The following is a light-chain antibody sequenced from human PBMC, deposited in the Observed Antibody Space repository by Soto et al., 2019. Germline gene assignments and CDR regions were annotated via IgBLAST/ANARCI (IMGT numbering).Light chain of an antibody. CDR3: LSYDGSSQGV. CDR1: SGNIANNY. J-gene: IGLJ3*02. CDR2: DDD. V-gene: IGLV6-57*04. Sequence: NFMLTQPHSVSESPGQTVTISCTRSSGNIANNYVQWYQQRPGSAPTTVIYDDDQRPSGVPDRFSGSIDRSSNSASLTISGLNTEDEADYYCLSYDGSSQGVFGGGTKVTVL.